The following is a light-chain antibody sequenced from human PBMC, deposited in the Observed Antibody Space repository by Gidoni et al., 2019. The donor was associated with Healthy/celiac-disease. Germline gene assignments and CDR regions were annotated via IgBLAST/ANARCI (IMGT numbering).Light chain of an antibody. Sequence: DSQMTQSPSTLSASVGDRVTIPCRASQSISSWLAWYQQKPGKAPKLLIYDASSLESGVPSRFSGSGSGTEFTLTISSLQPDDFATYYCQQYNSYCPITFGQGTRLEIK. CDR1: QSISSW. CDR3: QQYNSYCPIT. V-gene: IGKV1-5*01. J-gene: IGKJ5*01. CDR2: DAS.